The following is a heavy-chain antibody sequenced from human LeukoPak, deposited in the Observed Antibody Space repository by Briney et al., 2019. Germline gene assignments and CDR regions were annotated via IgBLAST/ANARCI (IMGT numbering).Heavy chain of an antibody. CDR1: GFTFSDYY. V-gene: IGHV3-11*04. CDR3: ARDLNIVVVTAFDY. D-gene: IGHD2-21*02. J-gene: IGHJ4*02. CDR2: ISSSGSTI. Sequence: PGGSLRLSCAASGFTFSDYYMSWIRQAPGKGLEWVSYISSSGSTIYYADSVKGRFTISRDNAKNSLYLQMDSLRAEDTAVYYCARDLNIVVVTAFDYWGQGTLVTVSS.